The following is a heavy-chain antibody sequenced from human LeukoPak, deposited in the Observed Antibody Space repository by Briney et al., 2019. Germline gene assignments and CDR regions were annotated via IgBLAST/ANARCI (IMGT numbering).Heavy chain of an antibody. V-gene: IGHV4-39*02. CDR1: GGSISSSSYY. CDR2: IYYSGST. D-gene: IGHD1-26*01. J-gene: IGHJ4*02. CDR3: ARDRSGSYPEPVDY. Sequence: SETLSLTCTVSGGSISSSSYYWGWIRQPPGKGLEWIGSIYYSGSTYYNPSLKSRVTISVDTSKNQFSLKLRSVTAADTAVYYCARDRSGSYPEPVDYWGQGTLVTVSS.